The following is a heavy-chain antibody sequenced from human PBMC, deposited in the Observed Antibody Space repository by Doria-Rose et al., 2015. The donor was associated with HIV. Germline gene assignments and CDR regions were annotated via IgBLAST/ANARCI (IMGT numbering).Heavy chain of an antibody. V-gene: IGHV4-4*09. D-gene: IGHD3-10*01. J-gene: IGHJ6*03. CDR1: GGSISSYY. CDR2: IYSSGAP. CDR3: ARFRPSRGIYYSLDV. Sequence: QVQLQESGPGLVKPAETLSLTCTVSGGSISSYYWNWIRQPPGKGLEWIGYIYSSGAPHYNPPHKGRVPISIDTSKTRFSLKRSSVTAADTAVYYCARFRPSRGIYYSLDVWGKGTTVTVSS.